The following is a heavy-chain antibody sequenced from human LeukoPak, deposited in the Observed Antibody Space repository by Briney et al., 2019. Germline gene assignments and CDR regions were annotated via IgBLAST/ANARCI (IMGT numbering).Heavy chain of an antibody. J-gene: IGHJ4*02. CDR3: ARSVSSSSWYTAPYYFDY. D-gene: IGHD6-13*01. CDR1: GYSFTSYW. Sequence: GVSLQISSKGSGYSFTSYWISWVRQMPGNGLEWMGRIDPSDSYTNYSTSFQGHVTISADKSISTAYLQWSSLKASDTAMYYCARSVSSSSWYTAPYYFDYWGQGTLVTVSS. V-gene: IGHV5-10-1*01. CDR2: IDPSDSYT.